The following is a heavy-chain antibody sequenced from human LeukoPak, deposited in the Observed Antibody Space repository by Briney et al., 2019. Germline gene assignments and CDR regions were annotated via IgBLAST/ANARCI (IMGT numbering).Heavy chain of an antibody. V-gene: IGHV3-23*01. CDR3: AKKADYVWGSYRNYYFDY. CDR2: ISGSGGST. CDR1: GFTFSSYA. Sequence: GGSLRLSCAASGFTFSSYAMSWVRQAPGKGLEWVSAISGSGGSTYYADSVKGRFTISRDNSKNTLYLQMSSLRAEDTAVYYCAKKADYVWGSYRNYYFDYWGQGTLVTVSS. J-gene: IGHJ4*02. D-gene: IGHD3-16*02.